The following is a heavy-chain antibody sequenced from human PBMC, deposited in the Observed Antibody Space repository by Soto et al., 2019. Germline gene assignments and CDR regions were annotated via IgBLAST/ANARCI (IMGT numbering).Heavy chain of an antibody. CDR3: ARDPTKGFSYYYGMDV. CDR2: TIPIFGTA. CDR1: GGTFSSYA. Sequence: SVKVSCKASGGTFSSYAISWVRQAPGQGLEWMGGTIPIFGTANYAQKFQGRVTITADESTSTAYMELSSLRSEDTAVYYCARDPTKGFSYYYGMDVWGQGTTVTVSS. J-gene: IGHJ6*02. V-gene: IGHV1-69*13.